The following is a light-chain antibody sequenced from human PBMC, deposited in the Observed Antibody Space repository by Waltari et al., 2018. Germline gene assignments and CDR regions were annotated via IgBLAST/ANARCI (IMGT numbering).Light chain of an antibody. CDR2: RDK. CDR1: RSNTVKNY. V-gene: IGLV1-47*01. CDR3: TVWDDSLSAWV. J-gene: IGLJ3*02. Sequence: QSVVTQPPSASGTPGQRVTMSCSGGRSNTVKNYVMGYQQVPGTAPRLLIHRDKDRPSGVPDRFSGSKSGTSASLAISGLRSEDEAEYYCTVWDDSLSAWVFGGGTKLTVL.